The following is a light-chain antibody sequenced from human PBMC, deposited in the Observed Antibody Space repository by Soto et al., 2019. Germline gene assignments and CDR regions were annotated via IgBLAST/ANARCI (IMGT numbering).Light chain of an antibody. J-gene: IGLJ1*01. Sequence: QSVLTQPASVSGSPGQSITISCTGTSSDVGGYNYVSWYQQHPGKGPKLIIYEVSDRPSGVSNRFSGSKSGNTASLTISGLQAEDEADYYRSSYTITSTYVFGTGTKVTVL. V-gene: IGLV2-14*01. CDR2: EVS. CDR3: SSYTITSTYV. CDR1: SSDVGGYNY.